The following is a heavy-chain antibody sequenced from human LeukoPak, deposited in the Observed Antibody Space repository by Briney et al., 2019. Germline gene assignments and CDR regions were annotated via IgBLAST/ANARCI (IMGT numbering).Heavy chain of an antibody. Sequence: PGGSQRLSCAASGFTFSSYSMNWVRQAPGKGLEWVSSISSSSSYIYYADSVKGRFTISRDNAKNSLYLQMNSLRAEDTAVYYCARDAIAAAGTPIDYWGQGTLVTVSS. CDR3: ARDAIAAAGTPIDY. D-gene: IGHD6-13*01. CDR1: GFTFSSYS. V-gene: IGHV3-21*01. CDR2: ISSSSSYI. J-gene: IGHJ4*02.